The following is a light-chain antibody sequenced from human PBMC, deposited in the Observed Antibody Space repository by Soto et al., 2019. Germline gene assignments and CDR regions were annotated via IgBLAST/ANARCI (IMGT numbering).Light chain of an antibody. CDR3: QSYDTSLSAWV. Sequence: QSALTQPRSVSGSPGQSVTISCTGTSSDVGGYNYVSWYQQHPGKAPKLMIYDVTTRPSGVPDRFSGSKSGNTASLTISGLQAEDEADYYCQSYDTSLSAWVFGGGTKLTVL. CDR1: SSDVGGYNY. J-gene: IGLJ3*02. CDR2: DVT. V-gene: IGLV2-11*01.